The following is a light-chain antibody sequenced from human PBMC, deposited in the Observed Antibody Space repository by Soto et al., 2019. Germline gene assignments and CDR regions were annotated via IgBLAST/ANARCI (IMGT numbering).Light chain of an antibody. V-gene: IGKV1-5*03. J-gene: IGKJ1*01. CDR1: QSAGKW. CDR3: QQYNSFPWT. Sequence: DIQMTQSPSTLSASVGDSVTITCRASQSAGKWLAWFQQKPGKAPNLLIYKASTLEGGAPSRFSGSGFGTEFTLTISSLQPDDFATYYCQQYNSFPWTFGQGTKVEVK. CDR2: KAS.